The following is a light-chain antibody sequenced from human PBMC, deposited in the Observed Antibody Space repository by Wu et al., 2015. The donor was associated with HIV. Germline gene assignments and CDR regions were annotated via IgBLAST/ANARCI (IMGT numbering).Light chain of an antibody. CDR2: DAS. V-gene: IGKV1-33*01. J-gene: IGKJ4*01. CDR1: GHYQL. CDR3: QQYYDLPLT. Sequence: SVGDKVTITCRQSGHYQLLNWYQQKPGKAPKVLIYDASKFGNRGPIKVQWKWIWDRFTFTISSLQPEDIATYYCQQYYDLPLTFGGGTKVEIK.